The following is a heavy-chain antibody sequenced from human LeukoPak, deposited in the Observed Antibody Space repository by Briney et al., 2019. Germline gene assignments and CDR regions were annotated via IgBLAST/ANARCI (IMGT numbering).Heavy chain of an antibody. CDR3: ARATVTSLTNLDY. CDR2: INPNSGGT. D-gene: IGHD4-17*01. J-gene: IGHJ4*02. V-gene: IGHV1-2*06. CDR1: GYTFTSYG. Sequence: GALVKVSCKASGYTFTSYGISWVRQAPGQGLEWMGRINPNSGGTNYAQKFQGRVTMTRDTSISTAYMELSRLGSDDTAVYYCARATVTSLTNLDYWGQGTLVTVSS.